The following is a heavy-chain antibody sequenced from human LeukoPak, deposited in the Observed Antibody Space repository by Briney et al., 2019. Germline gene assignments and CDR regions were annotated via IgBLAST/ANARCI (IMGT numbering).Heavy chain of an antibody. V-gene: IGHV4-30-4*01. J-gene: IGHJ4*02. CDR1: GGSISSGDYY. CDR3: ARVNSGYGVCYFDY. CDR2: IYYSGST. D-gene: IGHD5-12*01. Sequence: PSETLSLTCTVSGGSISSGDYYWSWIRQPPGKGLEWIGYIYYSGSTYYNPSLKSRVTISVDTSKNQFSLKLSSVTAADTAVYYCARVNSGYGVCYFDYWGQGTLVTVSS.